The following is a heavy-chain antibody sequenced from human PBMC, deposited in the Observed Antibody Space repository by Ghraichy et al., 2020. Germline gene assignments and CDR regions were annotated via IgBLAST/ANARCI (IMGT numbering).Heavy chain of an antibody. CDR2: IYNGGNT. CDR3: VTRHSGHDQDY. V-gene: IGHV3-66*01. J-gene: IGHJ4*02. Sequence: GGSLRLSCAASGFTFSSYGMSWVCQAPGKGLEWVSVIYNGGNTYYADSVKGRFSISRDNAKDTLYLQMNSLRAEDTAVYYCVTRHSGHDQDYWGQGTLVTVSS. D-gene: IGHD2-15*01. CDR1: GFTFSSYG.